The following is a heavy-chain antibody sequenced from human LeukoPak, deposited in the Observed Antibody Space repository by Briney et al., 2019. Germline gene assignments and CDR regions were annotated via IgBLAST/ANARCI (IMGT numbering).Heavy chain of an antibody. Sequence: PGGSLRLSCAASGFSFSTYSMIWVRRAPGKGLEWVANIKQDGSEKNYVDSVKGRFTISRDNAKNSLYLQMNNLRVEDTAMYYCAGGTGFIIKDWGQGTLVTVSS. CDR3: AGGTGFIIKD. J-gene: IGHJ4*02. CDR1: GFSFSTYS. CDR2: IKQDGSEK. V-gene: IGHV3-7*03. D-gene: IGHD3-9*01.